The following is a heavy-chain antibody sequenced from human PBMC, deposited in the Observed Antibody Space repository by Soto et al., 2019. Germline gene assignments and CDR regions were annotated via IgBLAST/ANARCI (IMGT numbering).Heavy chain of an antibody. CDR3: AKAYLTSGGTFWFDP. CDR2: ISGAGVST. D-gene: IGHD6-13*01. J-gene: IGHJ5*02. CDR1: GFSFSSYA. V-gene: IGHV3-23*01. Sequence: EVQLLESGGDLIQPGGSLRLSCAASGFSFSSYAMSWVRQAPGKGLEWVAAISGAGVSTYYADSVRGRFTITRENSKNTRYLQMSSLRAEDTALYYCAKAYLTSGGTFWFDPWGQGTLVTVSS.